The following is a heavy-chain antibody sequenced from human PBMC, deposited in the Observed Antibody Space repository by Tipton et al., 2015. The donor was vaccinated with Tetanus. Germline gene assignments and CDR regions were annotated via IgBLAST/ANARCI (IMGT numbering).Heavy chain of an antibody. D-gene: IGHD5-24*01. CDR2: INQDGSEK. CDR1: GFTFTDYW. J-gene: IGHJ5*02. CDR3: ARGRWWFDP. Sequence: SLRLSCTTYGFTFTDYWMNWVRQAPGKGLEWVANINQDGSEKYFVDSVEGRFYISRDNVKKSLYLQLNSLTAEDTAIYYCARGRWWFDPWGQGTLVTVSS. V-gene: IGHV3-7*04.